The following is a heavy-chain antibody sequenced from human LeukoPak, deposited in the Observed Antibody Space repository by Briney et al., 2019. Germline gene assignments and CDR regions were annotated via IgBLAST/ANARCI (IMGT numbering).Heavy chain of an antibody. CDR1: GFTFSSYG. D-gene: IGHD3-22*01. CDR2: IWYDGSNK. J-gene: IGHJ4*02. V-gene: IGHV3-33*01. CDR3: ARELRYDSSGYYENLFDY. Sequence: PGGSLRLSCAASGFTFSSYGMHWVRQAPGKGLEWVAVIWYDGSNKYYADSVKGRFTISRDNSKNTLYLQINSLRAEDTAVYYCARELRYDSSGYYENLFDYWGQGTLVTVSS.